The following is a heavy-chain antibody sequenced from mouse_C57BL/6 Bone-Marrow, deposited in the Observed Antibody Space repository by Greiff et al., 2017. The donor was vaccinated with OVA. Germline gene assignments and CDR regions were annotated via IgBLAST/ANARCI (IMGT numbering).Heavy chain of an antibody. Sequence: QVHVKQSGAELARPGASVKLSCKASGYTFTSYGISWVKQRTGQGLEWIGEIYPRSGNTYYNEKFKGKATLTADKSSSTAYMELRSLTSEDSAVYFCAREDSYLDYWGQGTTLTVSS. CDR2: IYPRSGNT. V-gene: IGHV1-81*01. CDR1: GYTFTSYG. J-gene: IGHJ2*01. CDR3: AREDSYLDY.